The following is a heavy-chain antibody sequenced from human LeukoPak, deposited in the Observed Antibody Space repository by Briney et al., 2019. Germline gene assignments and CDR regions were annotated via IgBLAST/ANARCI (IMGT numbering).Heavy chain of an antibody. Sequence: PSETLSLTCTVSGGSISSSSYYWGWIRQPPGKGLEWIGSIYYSGSTYYNPSLKSRVTISVDTSKNQFSLKLSSVTAADTAVYYCARVGLRDYIAAAGTGWFDPWGQGTLVTVSS. V-gene: IGHV4-39*07. J-gene: IGHJ5*02. CDR2: IYYSGST. D-gene: IGHD6-13*01. CDR1: GGSISSSSYY. CDR3: ARVGLRDYIAAAGTGWFDP.